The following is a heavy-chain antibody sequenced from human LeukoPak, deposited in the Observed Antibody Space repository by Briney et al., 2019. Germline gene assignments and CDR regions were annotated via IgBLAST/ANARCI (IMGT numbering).Heavy chain of an antibody. J-gene: IGHJ5*02. D-gene: IGHD4-11*01. Sequence: SETLSLTCTVSGGSISSYYWSWIRQPPGKGLEYIGYIYYSGSTNYNPSLKSRVTISVDTSKNQFSLKLSSVTAADTAVYYCARVVTTVTTGWFDPWGQGTLVTVSS. V-gene: IGHV4-59*01. CDR1: GGSISSYY. CDR3: ARVVTTVTTGWFDP. CDR2: IYYSGST.